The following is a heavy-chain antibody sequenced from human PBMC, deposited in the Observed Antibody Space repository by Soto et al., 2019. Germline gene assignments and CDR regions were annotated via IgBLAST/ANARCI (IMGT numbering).Heavy chain of an antibody. D-gene: IGHD3-10*01. CDR3: ARLVMVRGVIIHYYYYYGMDV. CDR2: IIPIFGTA. J-gene: IGHJ6*02. Sequence: SVKVSCKASGGTFSSYAISWVRQAPGQGLEWMGGIIPIFGTANYAQKFQGRVTITADESTSTAYMELSSLRSEDTAVYYCARLVMVRGVIIHYYYYYGMDVWGQGTTVTVSS. V-gene: IGHV1-69*13. CDR1: GGTFSSYA.